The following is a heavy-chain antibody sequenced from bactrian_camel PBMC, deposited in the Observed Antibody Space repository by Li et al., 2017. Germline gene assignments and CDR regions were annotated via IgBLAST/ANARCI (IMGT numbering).Heavy chain of an antibody. D-gene: IGHD6*01. Sequence: QVQLVESGGGSVQAGGSLRLSCAASGSTSTRYCMAWFRQAPGKEREGVAAIYSGDGSAIYSDSVKGRFTISHDNAKNTVYLQMVSLKPEDTAMYYCASQPTSIGRLAPWSLSPDTYNYWGQGTQVTVS. J-gene: IGHJ4*01. V-gene: IGHV3S26*01. CDR2: IYSGDGSA. CDR1: GSTSTRYC. CDR3: ASQPTSIGRLAPWSLSPDTYNY.